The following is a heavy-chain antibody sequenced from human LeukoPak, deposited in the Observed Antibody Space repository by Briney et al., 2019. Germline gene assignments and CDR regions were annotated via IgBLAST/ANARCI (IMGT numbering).Heavy chain of an antibody. CDR3: AKEYDILTGYYAFDI. CDR1: GFTFSSYG. Sequence: GGSLRLSCAASGFTFSSYGMHWVRQAPGKGLEWVAFLRYDGTNKYYADSVKGRFTISRDNSKNTLYLQMNSLRAEDTAVYYCAKEYDILTGYYAFDIWGQGTMVTVSS. V-gene: IGHV3-30*02. J-gene: IGHJ3*02. CDR2: LRYDGTNK. D-gene: IGHD3-9*01.